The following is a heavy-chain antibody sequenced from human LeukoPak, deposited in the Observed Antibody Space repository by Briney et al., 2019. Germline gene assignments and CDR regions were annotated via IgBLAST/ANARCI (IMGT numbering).Heavy chain of an antibody. CDR2: IIPILGIA. D-gene: IGHD6-13*01. CDR1: GGTFSSYA. V-gene: IGHV1-69*04. Sequence: GASVKVSCKASGGTFSSYAISWVRQAPGQGLEWMGRIIPILGIANYAQKFQGRVTITADKSTSTAYMELSSLRSEDTAVYYCAIPSPYSSSWYGPKYCYYYYGMDVWGQGTTVTVSS. CDR3: AIPSPYSSSWYGPKYCYYYYGMDV. J-gene: IGHJ6*02.